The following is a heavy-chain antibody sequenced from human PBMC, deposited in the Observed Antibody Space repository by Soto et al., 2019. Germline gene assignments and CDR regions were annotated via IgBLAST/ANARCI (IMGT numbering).Heavy chain of an antibody. V-gene: IGHV4-61*03. D-gene: IGHD3-22*01. Sequence: QVQLQESGPGLVKPSETLSLTCSVSGGSVSNASFYWTWIRQAPGTGLEYIGYIFYTGVTNYNPSLSSRVTISLDTSKNHFSLKLNSMTAPDTAVYYCVRVLDSSWYADLWGRGTLVTVSS. J-gene: IGHJ2*01. CDR2: IFYTGVT. CDR3: VRVLDSSWYADL. CDR1: GGSVSNASFY.